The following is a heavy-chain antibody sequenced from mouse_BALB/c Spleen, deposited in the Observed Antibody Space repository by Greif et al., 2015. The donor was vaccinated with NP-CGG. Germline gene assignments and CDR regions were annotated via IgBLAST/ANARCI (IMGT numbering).Heavy chain of an antibody. Sequence: QVQLQQSGAELVKPGASVKMSCKASGYTFTSYNMHWVKQTPGQGLEWIGAIYPGNGDTSYNQKFKGKATLTADKSSSTAYMQLSSLTSEDSAVYYCAILYDGPDYWGQGTTLTVSS. CDR2: IYPGNGDT. CDR1: GYTFTSYN. D-gene: IGHD2-3*01. CDR3: AILYDGPDY. J-gene: IGHJ2*01. V-gene: IGHV1-12*01.